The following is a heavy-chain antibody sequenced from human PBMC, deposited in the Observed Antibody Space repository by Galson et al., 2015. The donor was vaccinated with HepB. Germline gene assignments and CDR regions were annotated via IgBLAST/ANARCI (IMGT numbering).Heavy chain of an antibody. D-gene: IGHD6-13*01. CDR2: TYYRSKWYN. Sequence: CAISGDSVSSNSAAWNWIRQSPSRGLEWLGRTYYRSKWYNDYAVSVKSRITINPDTSKNQFSLQLNSVTPEDTAVYYCAREDSGSWYVPHYYYYMDVWGKGTTVTVSS. J-gene: IGHJ6*03. V-gene: IGHV6-1*01. CDR1: GDSVSSNSAA. CDR3: AREDSGSWYVPHYYYYMDV.